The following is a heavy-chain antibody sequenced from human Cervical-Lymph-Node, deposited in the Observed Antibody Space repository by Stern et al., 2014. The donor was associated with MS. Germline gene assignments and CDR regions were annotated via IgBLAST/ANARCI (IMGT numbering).Heavy chain of an antibody. D-gene: IGHD2-8*01. CDR3: ARFRGFCAKGSYYPHYFDY. V-gene: IGHV3-11*01. J-gene: IGHJ4*02. CDR1: GFTFSDFY. Sequence: VQLVESGGALVEPGGSLRVSCEASGFTFSDFYMSWVRQPPGKGLEWVSYIKNGGGPLYYRDSAKGRFTISRDNAKDSLYLEMNSLRAEDTAVYYCARFRGFCAKGSYYPHYFDYWGQGTLVTVSS. CDR2: IKNGGGPL.